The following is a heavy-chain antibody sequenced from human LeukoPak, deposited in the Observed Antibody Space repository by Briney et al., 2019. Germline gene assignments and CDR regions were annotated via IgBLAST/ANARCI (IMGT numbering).Heavy chain of an antibody. Sequence: GGSLRLSCAASGFTFSYYDMSWVRQAPGKGLEWVASITLSGGSTFYADSVKGRFTISRDNSKNTLYLQMNSLSAEDTAVYYCAKRGNPAVGHRYLDVWGKGTTVSVSS. V-gene: IGHV3-23*01. CDR2: ITLSGGST. D-gene: IGHD2-2*01. CDR3: AKRGNPAVGHRYLDV. J-gene: IGHJ6*03. CDR1: GFTFSYYD.